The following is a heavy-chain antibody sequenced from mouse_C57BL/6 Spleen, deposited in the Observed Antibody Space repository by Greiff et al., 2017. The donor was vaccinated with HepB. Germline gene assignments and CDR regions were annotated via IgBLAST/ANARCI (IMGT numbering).Heavy chain of an antibody. CDR1: GYTFTSYG. Sequence: QVQLQQSGAELARPGASVKLSCKASGYTFTSYGISWVKQRTGQGLEWIGEIYPRSGNTYYNAKFKGKATLTADKSYSTAYMVLRSLASEYSAVYFCTSSVAYWGQGTLVTVSA. J-gene: IGHJ3*01. CDR3: TSSVAY. V-gene: IGHV1-81*01. CDR2: IYPRSGNT.